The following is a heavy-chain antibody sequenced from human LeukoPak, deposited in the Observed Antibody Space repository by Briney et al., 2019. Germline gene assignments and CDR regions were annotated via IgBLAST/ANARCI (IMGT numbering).Heavy chain of an antibody. J-gene: IGHJ5*02. CDR2: IIPIFGTA. CDR1: GGTFSSYA. D-gene: IGHD6-19*01. Sequence: GASVKVSCKASGGTFSSYAISWVRQAPGQGLEWMGGIIPIFGTANYAQKFQGRVTITTDESTSTAYMELSSLRSEDTAVYYCARDTRAHIGSGKWFDPWGQGTLVTVSS. V-gene: IGHV1-69*05. CDR3: ARDTRAHIGSGKWFDP.